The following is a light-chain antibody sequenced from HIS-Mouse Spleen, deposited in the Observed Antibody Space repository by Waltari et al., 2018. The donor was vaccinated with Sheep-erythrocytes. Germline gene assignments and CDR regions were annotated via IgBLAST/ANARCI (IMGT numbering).Light chain of an antibody. CDR3: CSYAGSYNHV. CDR2: DVS. V-gene: IGLV2-11*01. Sequence: QSALTQPRPVSGSPGQSVPISCPGPSSALGGYNSVCWYQQHPCKAPKLMIYDVSKRPSGVPDRFSGSKSGNTASLTISGIQAEDEADYYCCSYAGSYNHVFATGTKVTVL. CDR1: SSALGGYNS. J-gene: IGLJ1*01.